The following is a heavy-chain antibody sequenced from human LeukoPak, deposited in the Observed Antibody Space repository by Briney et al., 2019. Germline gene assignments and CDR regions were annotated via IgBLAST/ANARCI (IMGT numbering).Heavy chain of an antibody. V-gene: IGHV3-23*01. CDR2: ISGSGGST. CDR1: GFTFSSYA. Sequence: PGGSLRLSCAASGFTFSSYAMSWVRQAPGKGLEWVSAISGSGGSTYYADSVKGRFTISRDNSKNTLYLQMNSLRAEDTAVYHCAKWWYYDSSGSVDYWGQGTLVTVSS. CDR3: AKWWYYDSSGSVDY. D-gene: IGHD3-22*01. J-gene: IGHJ4*02.